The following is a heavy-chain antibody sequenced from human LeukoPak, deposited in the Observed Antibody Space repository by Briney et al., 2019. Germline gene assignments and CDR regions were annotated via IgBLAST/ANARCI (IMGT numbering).Heavy chain of an antibody. CDR2: FDPEGGET. V-gene: IGHV1-24*01. CDR3: ATEGLNAVTGLHY. Sequence: ASVKVSCKVSGYIFTELSMHWVRQAPGKGLEWMGGFDPEGGETIYPQKFQGRVTMTEDTSTDTAYMELSSLTSEDTAVYYCATEGLNAVTGLHYWGQGTLVTVSS. CDR1: GYIFTELS. J-gene: IGHJ4*02. D-gene: IGHD6-19*01.